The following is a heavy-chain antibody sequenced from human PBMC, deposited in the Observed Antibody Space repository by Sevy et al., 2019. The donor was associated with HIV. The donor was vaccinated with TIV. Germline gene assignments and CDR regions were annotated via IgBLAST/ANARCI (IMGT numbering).Heavy chain of an antibody. CDR1: GGSISSGGYY. J-gene: IGHJ4*02. CDR2: IYYSGST. D-gene: IGHD1-26*01. Sequence: SETLSLTCTVSGGSISSGGYYWSWIRQHPGKGLEWIGYIYYSGSTYYNPSLKSRVTISVDTSKNQFSLKLSSVTAADTAVYYWARGSERGIVPYFDYWGQGTLVTVSS. CDR3: ARGSERGIVPYFDY. V-gene: IGHV4-31*03.